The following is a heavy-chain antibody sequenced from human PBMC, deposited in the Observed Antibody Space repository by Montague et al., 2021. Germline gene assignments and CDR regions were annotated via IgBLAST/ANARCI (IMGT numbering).Heavy chain of an antibody. V-gene: IGHV4-39*01. J-gene: IGHJ3*02. D-gene: IGHD3-10*01. Sequence: SETLSLTCTVYGFTMSRWIYHLGWFRQPPAGGTAGMGCLDNGCSTYYETSLRSRGTISVDTSENQFSLKLNSVTAACTAFYYCTRKGWFGDYGFDIWGQGTMATVSS. CDR3: TRKGWFGDYGFDI. CDR1: GFTMSRWIYH. CDR2: LDNGCST.